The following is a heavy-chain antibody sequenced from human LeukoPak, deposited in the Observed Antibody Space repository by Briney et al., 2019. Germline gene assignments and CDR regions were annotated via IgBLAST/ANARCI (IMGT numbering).Heavy chain of an antibody. V-gene: IGHV4-59*02. CDR1: DGSVSDYH. D-gene: IGHD6-13*01. J-gene: IGHJ4*02. CDR2: IYYSGAT. Sequence: SSETLSLTCAVSDGSVSDYHWSWIRQPPGKGLEWIGYIYYSGATTYNPSLKGRVTISLDTSKDQFSLKLSSVTAADTAVYYCARGSGDSSSYYDFWGQGTLVTVSS. CDR3: ARGSGDSSSYYDF.